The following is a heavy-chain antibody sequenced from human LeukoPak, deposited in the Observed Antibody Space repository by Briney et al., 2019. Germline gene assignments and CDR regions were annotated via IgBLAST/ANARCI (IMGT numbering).Heavy chain of an antibody. CDR2: IYHSGST. J-gene: IGHJ4*02. CDR3: ARVKAADRSVGY. CDR1: GGSISSGGYY. D-gene: IGHD6-13*01. V-gene: IGHV4-30-2*01. Sequence: PSQTLSLTCTVSGGSISSGGYYWSWIRQPPGKGLEWIGYIYHSGSTYYNPSLKSRVTISVDRSKNQFSLKLSSVTAADTAVYYCARVKAADRSVGYWGQGTLVTVSS.